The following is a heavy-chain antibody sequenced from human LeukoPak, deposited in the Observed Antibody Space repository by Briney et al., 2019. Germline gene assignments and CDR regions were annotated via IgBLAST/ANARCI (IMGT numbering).Heavy chain of an antibody. CDR3: ARGRLGCSGGSCHPDY. J-gene: IGHJ4*02. Sequence: GGSLRLSCAASGFTVSSNYMSWVRQAPGKGLEWVSVIYSGGSTYYADSVKGRFTISRDNSKNTLYLQMNSLRAEDTAVYYCARGRLGCSGGSCHPDYWGQGTLVTVSS. CDR2: IYSGGST. V-gene: IGHV3-53*01. CDR1: GFTVSSNY. D-gene: IGHD2-15*01.